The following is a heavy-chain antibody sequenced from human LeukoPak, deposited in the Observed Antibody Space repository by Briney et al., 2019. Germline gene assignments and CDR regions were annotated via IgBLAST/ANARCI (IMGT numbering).Heavy chain of an antibody. J-gene: IGHJ4*02. V-gene: IGHV3-23*01. CDR2: ISGSGDST. D-gene: IGHD6-13*01. CDR1: GFTFNTYA. Sequence: PGGSLRLSCAASGFTFNTYAMSWVRQAPGKGLEWVSAISGSGDSTYYADSVKGRFTISRDNAKNSLYLQMNSLRAEDTAVYYCARAGIAAAGKLDWGQGTLVTVSS. CDR3: ARAGIAAAGKLD.